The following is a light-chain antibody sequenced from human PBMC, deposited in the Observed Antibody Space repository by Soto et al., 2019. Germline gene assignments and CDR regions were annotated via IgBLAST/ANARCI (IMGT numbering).Light chain of an antibody. CDR1: SGSIASNY. J-gene: IGLJ2*01. CDR2: EDN. CDR3: QCYDSSSHVV. V-gene: IGLV6-57*02. Sequence: NFMLTQPHSVSGSPGKTVTISCTGSSGSIASNYVQWYQQRPGSAPTTVIYEDNQRPSGVPARFSGSIDSSSNSASLTISGLKTEDDADYSCQCYDSSSHVVFGGGTKLTVL.